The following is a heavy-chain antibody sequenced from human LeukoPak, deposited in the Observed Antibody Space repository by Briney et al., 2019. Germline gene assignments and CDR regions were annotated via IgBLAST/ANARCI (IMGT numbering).Heavy chain of an antibody. D-gene: IGHD3-10*01. Sequence: GGSLRLSCAASGFTVSSDYMSWVRQAPGKGLEWVSVIYSGGSTYYADSVKGRITISRDNSKNTLYLQMNSLRAEDTAVYYCARTYYGSGSYYWYAFDIWGQGTMVTVFS. CDR2: IYSGGST. CDR1: GFTVSSDY. J-gene: IGHJ3*02. V-gene: IGHV3-53*01. CDR3: ARTYYGSGSYYWYAFDI.